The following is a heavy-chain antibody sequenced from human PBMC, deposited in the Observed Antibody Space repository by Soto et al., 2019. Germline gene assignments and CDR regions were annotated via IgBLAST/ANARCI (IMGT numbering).Heavy chain of an antibody. CDR2: IYYTGST. Sequence: PSETLALTCTVSGGSVCSGSYYCNWIRQPPGKGLEWIGDIYYTGSTNYNPSLKSRVTISLDTSKNQFWLKLSSVTAADTAAYYCARGRRYDFWSGSDRDDSDYWGQGTLVTVSS. V-gene: IGHV4-61*01. D-gene: IGHD3-3*01. J-gene: IGHJ4*02. CDR1: GGSVCSGSYY. CDR3: ARGRRYDFWSGSDRDDSDY.